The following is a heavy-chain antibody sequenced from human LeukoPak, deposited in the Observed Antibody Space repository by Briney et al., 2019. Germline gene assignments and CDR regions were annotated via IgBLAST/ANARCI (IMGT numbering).Heavy chain of an antibody. CDR2: IYFSGTT. V-gene: IGHV4-30-4*08. CDR3: ARGGSGSYFAYRWFDS. CDR1: GGSISSGDYY. J-gene: IGHJ5*01. D-gene: IGHD3-10*01. Sequence: SETLSLTCTVSGGSISSGDYYWNWIRQHPGKGLEWIGYIYFSGTTYYNPSLKSRVTISVDTSKNQFSLKLSSVTAADTAVYYCARGGSGSYFAYRWFDSWGQGTLVTVSS.